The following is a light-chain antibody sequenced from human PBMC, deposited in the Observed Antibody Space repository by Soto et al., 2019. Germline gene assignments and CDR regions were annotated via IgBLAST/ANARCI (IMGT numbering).Light chain of an antibody. CDR1: SSDVGGYNY. J-gene: IGLJ2*01. Sequence: QSALTQPASVSGSPGQSITISCTGTSSDVGGYNYVSWYQQHPGKAPKLMIYDVSNPPSGVSNRFSGSKSGNTASLTISGLQAEDEAYYYCSSYTSSTTSVVFGGGTKVTVL. CDR2: DVS. CDR3: SSYTSSTTSVV. V-gene: IGLV2-14*01.